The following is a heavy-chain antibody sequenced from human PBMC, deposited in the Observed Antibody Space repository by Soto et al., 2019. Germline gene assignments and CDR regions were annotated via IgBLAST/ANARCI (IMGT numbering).Heavy chain of an antibody. D-gene: IGHD3-10*01. CDR2: INHSGST. Sequence: PSETLSLTCAVYGGSFSGYYWSWIRQPPGKGLEWIGEINHSGSTKYNPSLKSRVTISVDTSKNQFSLKLSSVTAADTAVYYCARGGYYARYAFDIWGQETMVTVSS. CDR3: ARGGYYARYAFDI. V-gene: IGHV4-34*01. J-gene: IGHJ3*02. CDR1: GGSFSGYY.